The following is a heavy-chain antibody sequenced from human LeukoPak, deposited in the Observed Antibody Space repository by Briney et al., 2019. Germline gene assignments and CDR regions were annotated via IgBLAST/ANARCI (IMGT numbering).Heavy chain of an antibody. CDR3: ARGGGVAFDI. Sequence: SETLSLTCTVSGYSISSGYYWGWIRPPPGEGLEWIGSIYHSGSTYYNPSLKSRVTISVDTSKNQFSLKLSSVTAADTAVYYCARGGGVAFDIWGQGTMVTVSS. V-gene: IGHV4-38-2*02. CDR1: GYSISSGYY. J-gene: IGHJ3*02. CDR2: IYHSGST.